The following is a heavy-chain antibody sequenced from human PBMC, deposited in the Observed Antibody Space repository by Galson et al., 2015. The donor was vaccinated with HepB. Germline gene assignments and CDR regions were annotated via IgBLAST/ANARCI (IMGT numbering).Heavy chain of an antibody. CDR1: GFTFSSYT. V-gene: IGHV3-23*01. Sequence: SLRLSCAASGFTFSSYTMSWVRQAPGKGLEWVSAISGSGGSTYYADSVRGRFTISRDNSKNTLYLQMNSLRAEDTAVYYCAKALGVVGARHTDAFDIWGQGTMVTVSS. CDR3: AKALGVVGARHTDAFDI. D-gene: IGHD1-26*01. J-gene: IGHJ3*02. CDR2: ISGSGGST.